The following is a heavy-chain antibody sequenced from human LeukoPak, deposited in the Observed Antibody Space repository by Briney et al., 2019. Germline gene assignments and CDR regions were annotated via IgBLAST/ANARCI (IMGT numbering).Heavy chain of an antibody. CDR2: IYYSGST. J-gene: IGHJ5*02. D-gene: IGHD6-19*01. V-gene: IGHV4-59*01. CDR3: ARHGYSSGSLAWFDP. Sequence: SSETLSLTCTVAGGSISSYYWSWIRQPPGRGLEWIGYIYYSGSTNYNPSLKSRVTISVDTSKNQFSLKLSSVTAADTAVYYCARHGYSSGSLAWFDPWGQGTQVTVSS. CDR1: GGSISSYY.